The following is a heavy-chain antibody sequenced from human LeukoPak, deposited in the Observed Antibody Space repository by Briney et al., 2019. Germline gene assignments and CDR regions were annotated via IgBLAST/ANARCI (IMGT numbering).Heavy chain of an antibody. J-gene: IGHJ6*03. Sequence: PSETLSLTCTVSGGSMSGQYWSWIRRPPGKALEWIGNMYYGGSTNYNPSLKSRVTISIDTSKNQFSLKLSSVTAADTAVYYCARRLDDMDVWGKGTTVTVSS. CDR1: GGSMSGQY. CDR3: ARRLDDMDV. V-gene: IGHV4-59*08. D-gene: IGHD4-11*01. CDR2: MYYGGST.